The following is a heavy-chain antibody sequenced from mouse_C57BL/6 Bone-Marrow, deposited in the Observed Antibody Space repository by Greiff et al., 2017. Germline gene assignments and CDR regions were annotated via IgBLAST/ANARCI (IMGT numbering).Heavy chain of an antibody. CDR2: IWSGGST. J-gene: IGHJ3*01. D-gene: IGHD1-1*01. CDR1: GFSLTSYG. V-gene: IGHV2-2*01. Sequence: QVQLQQSGPGLVQPSQSLSITCTVSGFSLTSYGVHWVRQSPGKGLEWLGVIWSGGSTDYNAAFISRLSISKDNSKSQVFFKMNSLQADDTAIYYCARDYGSRPEFAYWGQGTLVTVSA. CDR3: ARDYGSRPEFAY.